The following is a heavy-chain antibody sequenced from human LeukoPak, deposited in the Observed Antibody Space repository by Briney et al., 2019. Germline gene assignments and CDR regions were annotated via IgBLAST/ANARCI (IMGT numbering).Heavy chain of an antibody. V-gene: IGHV1-2*02. Sequence: ASVKVSCKASGFTFTVYNIHWVRQAPAQGLEWMGWINPNNGGTNYAQKFQGRVTMTRDTSISTAYMELSRLRSDDTAVYYCARGLSGPYYYYHMVVWGKGTTVTVSS. CDR3: ARGLSGPYYYYHMVV. CDR2: INPNNGGT. D-gene: IGHD2-15*01. CDR1: GFTFTVYN. J-gene: IGHJ6*03.